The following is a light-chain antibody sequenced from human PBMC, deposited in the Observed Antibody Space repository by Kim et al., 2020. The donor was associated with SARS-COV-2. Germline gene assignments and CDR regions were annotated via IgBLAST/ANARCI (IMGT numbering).Light chain of an antibody. V-gene: IGLV1-44*01. J-gene: IGLJ3*02. CDR3: ATWDYSLNAWV. CDR2: SNS. Sequence: ELTQPTSASGTPGQRITISCSGSSSNIGSHPVNWYQQLPGTAPKVLIYSNSHRPSGVPDRVSGSKSGTSASLAISGLQSDDEADYYCATWDYSLNAWVFGGGTQLTVL. CDR1: SSNIGSHP.